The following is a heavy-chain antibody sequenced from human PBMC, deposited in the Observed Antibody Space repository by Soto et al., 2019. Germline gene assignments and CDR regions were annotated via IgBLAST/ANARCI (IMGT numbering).Heavy chain of an antibody. V-gene: IGHV4-30-2*01. D-gene: IGHD2-2*01. CDR3: ARVPDR. CDR2: IYHSGST. CDR1: GCSISRGGYS. J-gene: IGHJ5*02. Sequence: TLSLTCAVSGCSISRGGYSWSWIRQPPGKGLEWIGYIYHSGSTYYNPSLKSRVTISVDRSKNQFSLKLSSVTAADTAVYYCARVPDRWGQGTLVTVSS.